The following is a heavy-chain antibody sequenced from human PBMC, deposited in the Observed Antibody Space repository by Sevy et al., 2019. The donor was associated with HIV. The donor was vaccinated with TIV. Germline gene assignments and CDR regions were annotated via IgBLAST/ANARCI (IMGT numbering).Heavy chain of an antibody. CDR1: GGSISSYY. CDR3: ARTYPGYDYVWGSYRNYYYYMDV. D-gene: IGHD3-16*02. CDR2: IYYSGST. Sequence: SETLSLTCTVSGGSISSYYWSWIRQPPGKGLEWIGYIYYSGSTNYNPSLKSRVTISVDTSKNQFSLKLNSVTAADTAVYYCARTYPGYDYVWGSYRNYYYYMDVWGKGTTVTVSS. J-gene: IGHJ6*03. V-gene: IGHV4-59*01.